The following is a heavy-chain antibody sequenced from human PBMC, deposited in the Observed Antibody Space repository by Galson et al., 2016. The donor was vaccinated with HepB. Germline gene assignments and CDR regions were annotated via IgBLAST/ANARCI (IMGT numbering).Heavy chain of an antibody. J-gene: IGHJ4*02. D-gene: IGHD6-6*01. Sequence: SETLSLTCAVSGDSISSNHWWSWVRQSPGKGLEWIGEIFHSGSINYNPSLKSRVTISVDKSKNQFSLILTSVTAADTALYSCARDSLGIAARPGFDYWGQGTRVTVSS. CDR3: ARDSLGIAARPGFDY. CDR2: IFHSGSI. CDR1: GDSISSNHW. V-gene: IGHV4-4*02.